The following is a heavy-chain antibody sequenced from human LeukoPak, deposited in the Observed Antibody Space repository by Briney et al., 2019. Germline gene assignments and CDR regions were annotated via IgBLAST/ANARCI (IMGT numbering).Heavy chain of an antibody. Sequence: SETLSLTCTVSGDSITSYYWSWFRQPPGKGLEWVGYVYYTGSINYSPPLKSRLTMSVDTSKNQFSLNLSFVTAADTAIYYCARGPYDSGGYYLAACDVWGRGTTVTVTS. V-gene: IGHV4-59*01. CDR2: VYYTGSI. D-gene: IGHD3-22*01. CDR1: GDSITSYY. CDR3: ARGPYDSGGYYLAACDV. J-gene: IGHJ3*01.